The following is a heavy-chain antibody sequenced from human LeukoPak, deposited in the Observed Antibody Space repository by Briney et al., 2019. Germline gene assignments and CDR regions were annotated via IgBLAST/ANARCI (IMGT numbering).Heavy chain of an antibody. Sequence: ASVKVSCKASGYTFTGYYMHWVRQAPGQGLEWMGWINPDSGGTNYAQKFQGRVTMTRDTSISTAYMELSRLRSDDTAVYYCARLTGDLRAFDIWGQGTMVTVSS. J-gene: IGHJ3*02. V-gene: IGHV1-2*02. CDR3: ARLTGDLRAFDI. CDR1: GYTFTGYY. D-gene: IGHD7-27*01. CDR2: INPDSGGT.